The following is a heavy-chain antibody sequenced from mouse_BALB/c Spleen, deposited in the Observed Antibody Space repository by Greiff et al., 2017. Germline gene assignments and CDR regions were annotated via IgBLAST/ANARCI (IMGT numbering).Heavy chain of an antibody. V-gene: IGHV14-1*02. CDR3: ARVGEGAWFAY. Sequence: VQLQQSGAELVRPGALVKLSCKASGFNIKDYYMHWVKQRPEQGLEWIGWIDPENGNTIYDPKFQGKASITADTSSNTAYLQLSGLTSEDTAVYYCARVGEGAWFAYWGQGTLVTVSA. CDR1: GFNIKDYY. CDR2: IDPENGNT. J-gene: IGHJ3*01.